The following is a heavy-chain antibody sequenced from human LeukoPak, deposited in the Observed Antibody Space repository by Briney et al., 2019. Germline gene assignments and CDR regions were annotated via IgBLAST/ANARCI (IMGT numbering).Heavy chain of an antibody. CDR1: GYTFTDYY. CDR2: INPNSGGI. CDR3: ARADFDDFNLAGAAPGY. D-gene: IGHD4-17*01. Sequence: GASVKVSCKASGYTFTDYYIHWVRQAPGQGLEWLGRINPNSGGINYAQKFQGRVTMTRDTSISTAYMELRRLTSDDTAVYYCARADFDDFNLAGAAPGYWGQGTLVTVSS. J-gene: IGHJ4*02. V-gene: IGHV1-2*02.